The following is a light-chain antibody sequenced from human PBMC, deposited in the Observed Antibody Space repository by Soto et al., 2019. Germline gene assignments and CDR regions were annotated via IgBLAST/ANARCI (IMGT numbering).Light chain of an antibody. CDR3: QQRSNWPPLT. Sequence: EIVLTQSPATLSLSPGERATLSCRASQSVSSYLAWYQQKPGQAPRLLIYDASNRATGIPARFSGSWSGTDSTLTISSLEPEDFAVYYCQQRSNWPPLTFGGGTKVEIK. J-gene: IGKJ4*01. CDR2: DAS. V-gene: IGKV3-11*01. CDR1: QSVSSY.